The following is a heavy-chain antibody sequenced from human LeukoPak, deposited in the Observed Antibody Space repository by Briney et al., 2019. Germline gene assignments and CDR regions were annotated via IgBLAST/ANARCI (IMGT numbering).Heavy chain of an antibody. D-gene: IGHD3-10*01. CDR2: AFSAGST. Sequence: SSETLSLTCTVSGGSISSSNYLWGWVRQPPGKGLEWIGIAFSAGSTYYNPSLKSRVTISVDTSMNQFSLRLNSAIAADTAVYYCARRTSGKNWFDPWGQGTLVTVSS. J-gene: IGHJ5*02. CDR3: ARRTSGKNWFDP. CDR1: GGSISSSNYL. V-gene: IGHV4-39*01.